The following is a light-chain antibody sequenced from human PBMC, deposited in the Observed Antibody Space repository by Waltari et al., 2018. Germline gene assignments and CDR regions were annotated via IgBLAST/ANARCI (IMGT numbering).Light chain of an antibody. J-gene: IGKJ4*01. CDR1: QSVSSN. Sequence: EIVMTQSPATLSVSPGERATLSCRASQSVSSNLAWYQQKPGQAPRLLIYGASTRATGIPARFSGSGSGTEFTLTISSLQSEDFATYYCQQPPGTFGGGTKVEIK. V-gene: IGKV3-15*01. CDR2: GAS. CDR3: QQPPGT.